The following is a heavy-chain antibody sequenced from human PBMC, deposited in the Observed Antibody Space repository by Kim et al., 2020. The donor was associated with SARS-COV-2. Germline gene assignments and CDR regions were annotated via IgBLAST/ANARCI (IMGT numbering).Heavy chain of an antibody. V-gene: IGHV3-72*01. CDR1: GFTFSDHY. CDR3: ARIVYSGYSRRGAFDI. J-gene: IGHJ3*02. Sequence: GGSLRLSCAASGFTFSDHYMDWVRQAPGKGLEWFGRTRNKANSYTTEYAASVKGRFTISRDDSKNSLYLQMNSLKTEDTAVYYCARIVYSGYSRRGAFDIWGQGTMVTVSS. D-gene: IGHD3-22*01. CDR2: TRNKANSYTT.